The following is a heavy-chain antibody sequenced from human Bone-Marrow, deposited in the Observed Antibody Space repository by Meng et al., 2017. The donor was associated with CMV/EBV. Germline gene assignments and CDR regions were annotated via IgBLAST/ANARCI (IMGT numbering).Heavy chain of an antibody. J-gene: IGHJ2*01. V-gene: IGHV1-18*01. D-gene: IGHD2-2*02. CDR2: ISAHNGNT. CDR3: ARDRGVLFNIVVVPAAIPESNWYFDF. CDR1: GYSFNDFA. Sequence: ASVKVSCKASGYSFNDFAVNWVRQAPGQGLEWMGWISAHNGNTSYAQKLQGRVTMTTDTSTSTAYMELRSLRSDDTAVYYCARDRGVLFNIVVVPAAIPESNWYFDFWGRGTLVTVSS.